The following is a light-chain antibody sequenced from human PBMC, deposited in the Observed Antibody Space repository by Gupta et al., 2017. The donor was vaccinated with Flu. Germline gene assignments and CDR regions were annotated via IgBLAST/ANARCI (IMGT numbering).Light chain of an antibody. CDR1: QSISSK. J-gene: IGKJ1*01. Sequence: EIVMTQSPATLSASPGERATLSCRASQSISSKIAWYQQKPGQAPRLLIYDAYTRPTGIPVRFIGSGSGTEFTLTINSLQSEDFAVYYCQQYDTRPPWTLGQGTKVEIK. CDR2: DAY. V-gene: IGKV3-15*01. CDR3: QQYDTRPPWT.